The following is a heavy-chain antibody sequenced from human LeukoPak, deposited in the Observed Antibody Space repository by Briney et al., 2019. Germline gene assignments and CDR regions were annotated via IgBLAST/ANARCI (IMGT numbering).Heavy chain of an antibody. CDR3: ARCSPYNYYYYMDV. CDR2: INHSGST. Sequence: SETLSLTCAVYGGSFSGYYWSWIRQPPGKGLEWIGEINHSGSTNYNPSLKSRVTISVDTSKNQFSLKLSSVTAADTAVYYCARCSPYNYYYYMDVWGKGTTVTVSS. CDR1: GGSFSGYY. D-gene: IGHD6-6*01. V-gene: IGHV4-34*01. J-gene: IGHJ6*03.